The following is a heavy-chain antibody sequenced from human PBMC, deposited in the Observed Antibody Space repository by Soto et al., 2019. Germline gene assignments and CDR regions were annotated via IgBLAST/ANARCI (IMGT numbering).Heavy chain of an antibody. J-gene: IGHJ6*02. D-gene: IGHD4-17*01. Sequence: ASLNRCCKASGYTFTSYHVNWVRQDTGQGLEWMGWMNPNSGNTGYAQKFQGRVTMTRNTSISTAYMELSSLRSEDTAVYYCARGNYGDLYYYSGMDVWGQGTTVTVSS. V-gene: IGHV1-8*01. CDR3: ARGNYGDLYYYSGMDV. CDR1: GYTFTSYH. CDR2: MNPNSGNT.